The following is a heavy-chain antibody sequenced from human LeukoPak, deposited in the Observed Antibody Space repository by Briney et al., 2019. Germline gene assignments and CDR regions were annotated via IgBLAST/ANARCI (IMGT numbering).Heavy chain of an antibody. CDR2: INPNDGDT. D-gene: IGHD2-2*01. CDR1: GYTFTDYY. J-gene: IGHJ4*02. Sequence: ASVKVSCKASGYTFTDYYMHWVRQAPGQGFEWMGWINPNDGDTNYAQKFQGRVTMTRDTSISAAHMEVSRLRSDDTAVYYCAGANFLYCSSTTCLFDYWGQGTLVTVSS. V-gene: IGHV1-2*02. CDR3: AGANFLYCSSTTCLFDY.